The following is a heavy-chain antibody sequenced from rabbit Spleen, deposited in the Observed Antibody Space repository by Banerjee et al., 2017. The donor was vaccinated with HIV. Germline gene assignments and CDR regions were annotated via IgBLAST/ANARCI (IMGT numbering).Heavy chain of an antibody. CDR1: GFDLSSYYY. D-gene: IGHD7-1*01. J-gene: IGHJ6*01. CDR3: ARDTGTSFSTYGMDL. CDR2: ITAGSSGST. Sequence: QEQLEESGGGLVKPEGSLTLTCKASGFDLSSYYYMCWVRQAPGKGLEWIACITAGSSGSTYYASWAKGRFTISKTSSTTVTLQMTSLTAADTATYFCARDTGTSFSTYGMDLWGPGHPRHRL. V-gene: IGHV1S45*01.